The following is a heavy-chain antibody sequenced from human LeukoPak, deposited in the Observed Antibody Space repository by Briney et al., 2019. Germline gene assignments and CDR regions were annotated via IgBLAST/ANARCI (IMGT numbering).Heavy chain of an antibody. CDR2: INELGFT. Sequence: KPSETLSLTCAVYGGPFNYYFWSWIRQSPGKGLEWIGEINELGFTKYNPSLKSRVSMSVDTSKNQFSLRLTSVTAADTAVYYCVREPEKYYNLVTGYRYFDNWGQGTLVTVSS. J-gene: IGHJ4*02. CDR3: VREPEKYYNLVTGYRYFDN. V-gene: IGHV4-34*01. D-gene: IGHD3-9*01. CDR1: GGPFNYYF.